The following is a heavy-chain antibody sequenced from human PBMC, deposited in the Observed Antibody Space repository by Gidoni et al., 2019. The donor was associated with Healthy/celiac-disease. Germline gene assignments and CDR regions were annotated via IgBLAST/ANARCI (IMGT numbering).Heavy chain of an antibody. V-gene: IGHV4-34*01. CDR1: GGSFSGYY. D-gene: IGHD6-13*01. CDR3: ARATIAAAGPGLDP. Sequence: QVQLQQWGAGLLKPSETLSLTCAVYGGSFSGYYWCWIRQPPGKGLEWIGEINHSGSTNYNPSLKSRVTISVDTSKNQFSLKLSPVTAADTAVYYCARATIAAAGPGLDPWGQGTLVTVSS. CDR2: INHSGST. J-gene: IGHJ5*02.